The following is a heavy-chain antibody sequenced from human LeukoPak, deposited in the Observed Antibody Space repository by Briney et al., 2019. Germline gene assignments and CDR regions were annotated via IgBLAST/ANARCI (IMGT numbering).Heavy chain of an antibody. Sequence: EASVKVSCKASGYTFTSYGISWVRQAPGQGLEWMGWISAYNGNTNYAQKLQGRVTMTTDTSTSTAYMELRSLRSDDTAVYYSARPNRVRYCSSTSCYVHYYYYYMDVWGKGTTVTVSS. D-gene: IGHD2-2*01. V-gene: IGHV1-18*01. CDR1: GYTFTSYG. J-gene: IGHJ6*03. CDR3: ARPNRVRYCSSTSCYVHYYYYYMDV. CDR2: ISAYNGNT.